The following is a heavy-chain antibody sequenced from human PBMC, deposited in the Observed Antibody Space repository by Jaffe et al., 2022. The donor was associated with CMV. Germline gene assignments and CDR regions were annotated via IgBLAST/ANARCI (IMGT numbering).Heavy chain of an antibody. CDR2: IYYSGST. Sequence: QLQLQESGPGLVKPSETLSLTCTVSGGSISSSSYYWGWIRQPPGKGLEWIGSIYYSGSTYYNPSLKSRVTISVDTSKNQFSLKLSSVTAADTAVYYCATSLRFLEWLLGHNWFDPWGQGTLVTVSS. CDR1: GGSISSSSYY. D-gene: IGHD3-3*01. J-gene: IGHJ5*02. CDR3: ATSLRFLEWLLGHNWFDP. V-gene: IGHV4-39*01.